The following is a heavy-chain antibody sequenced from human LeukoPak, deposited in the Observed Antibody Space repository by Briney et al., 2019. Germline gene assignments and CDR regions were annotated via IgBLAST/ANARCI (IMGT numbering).Heavy chain of an antibody. Sequence: GGSLRLSCAASGFTFSSYAMHWVRQAPGKGLEWVAVISYDGSNKYYADSVKGRFTISRDNSKNTPYLQMNSLRAEDTAVYYCVGSSPTYYFDYWGQGTLVTVSS. V-gene: IGHV3-30*04. J-gene: IGHJ4*02. CDR3: VGSSPTYYFDY. CDR2: ISYDGSNK. D-gene: IGHD6-13*01. CDR1: GFTFSSYA.